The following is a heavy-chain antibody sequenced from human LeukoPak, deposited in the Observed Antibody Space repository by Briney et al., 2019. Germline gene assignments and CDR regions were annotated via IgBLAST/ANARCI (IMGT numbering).Heavy chain of an antibody. CDR1: GFTVSSNY. J-gene: IGHJ4*02. D-gene: IGHD6-13*01. V-gene: IGHV3-74*01. CDR2: INADGSTT. Sequence: GGSLRLSCAASGFTVSSNYLSWVRQAPGKGLVWVSRINADGSTTTYADSVKGRFTISRDNAKNTLYLQMNSLRAEDTAIYYCARGPSHSSSWYGLDDWGQGAPVTVFS. CDR3: ARGPSHSSSWYGLDD.